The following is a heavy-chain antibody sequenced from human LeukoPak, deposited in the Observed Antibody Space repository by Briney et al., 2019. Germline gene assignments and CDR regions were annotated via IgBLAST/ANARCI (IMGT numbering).Heavy chain of an antibody. CDR3: ARPVSLYGWAPDYFDY. J-gene: IGHJ4*02. D-gene: IGHD2/OR15-2a*01. V-gene: IGHV4-39*01. CDR2: IYYSGST. Sequence: SETLSPTCTVSGGSISSSSYYWGWIRQPPGKGLEWIGSIYYSGSTYYNPSLKSRVTISVDTSKNQFSLKLSSVTAADTAVYYCARPVSLYGWAPDYFDYWGQGTLVTVSS. CDR1: GGSISSSSYY.